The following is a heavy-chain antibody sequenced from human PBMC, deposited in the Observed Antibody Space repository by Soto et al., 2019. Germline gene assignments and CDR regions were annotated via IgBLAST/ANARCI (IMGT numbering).Heavy chain of an antibody. V-gene: IGHV3-48*01. CDR2: ISSSSSTI. CDR1: GFTFSSYS. Sequence: GGSLRLSCAASGFTFSSYSMNWVHQAPGKGLEWVSYISSSSSTIYYADSVKGRFTISRDNAKNSLYLQMNSLRAEDTAVYYCARDTDFGVVITPSFDYWGQGTLVTVSS. J-gene: IGHJ4*02. CDR3: ARDTDFGVVITPSFDY. D-gene: IGHD3-3*01.